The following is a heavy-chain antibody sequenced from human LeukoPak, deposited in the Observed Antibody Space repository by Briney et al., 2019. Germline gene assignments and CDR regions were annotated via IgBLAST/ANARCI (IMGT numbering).Heavy chain of an antibody. J-gene: IGHJ5*02. Sequence: GGSLRLSCAASGFTFSSYWMSWVRQAPGKGLEWVANIKQDGSEKYYVDSVKGRFTISRDNAKNSLYLQMNSLRDEDTAVYYCARDLRGYSSNWFDPWGQGTLVTVSS. V-gene: IGHV3-7*01. CDR3: ARDLRGYSSNWFDP. CDR1: GFTFSSYW. D-gene: IGHD5-18*01. CDR2: IKQDGSEK.